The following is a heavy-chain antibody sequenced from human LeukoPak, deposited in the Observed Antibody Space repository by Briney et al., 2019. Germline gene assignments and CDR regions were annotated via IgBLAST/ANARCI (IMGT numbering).Heavy chain of an antibody. Sequence: GGSLRLSCAASGFTFSNAWMSWVRQAPGKGLEWVGRIKSKTDGGTTDYAAPVKGRFTISRDDSKNTLYLQMNSLKTEDTAVYHCTRRYFDWLFPDAFDIWGQGTMVTVSS. V-gene: IGHV3-15*01. CDR1: GFTFSNAW. J-gene: IGHJ3*02. D-gene: IGHD3-9*01. CDR3: TRRYFDWLFPDAFDI. CDR2: IKSKTDGGTT.